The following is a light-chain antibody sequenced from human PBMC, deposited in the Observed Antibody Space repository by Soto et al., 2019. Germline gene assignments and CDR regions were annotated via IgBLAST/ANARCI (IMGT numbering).Light chain of an antibody. Sequence: DIQMTQSPSSLSASVGDRVTITCQASQDINNYLNWYQQKPGKAPKLLIYAASNLQTGVPSRFSGSGSGTDFTFTISSLQHEDIAMYYCQQYNNPITFGQGTRLEIK. J-gene: IGKJ5*01. CDR1: QDINNY. CDR2: AAS. V-gene: IGKV1-33*01. CDR3: QQYNNPIT.